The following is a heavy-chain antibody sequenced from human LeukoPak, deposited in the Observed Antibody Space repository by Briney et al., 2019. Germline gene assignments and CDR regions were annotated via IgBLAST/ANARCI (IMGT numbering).Heavy chain of an antibody. Sequence: GGSLRLSCAASGFTFDDYGMSWVRQAPGKGLEWVSGINWNGGSTGYADSVKGRFTTSRDNAKNSLYLQMNSLRAEDTALYYCARGSQYSGSYSKPGDAFDIWGQGTMVTVSS. CDR1: GFTFDDYG. CDR2: INWNGGST. D-gene: IGHD1-26*01. V-gene: IGHV3-20*04. J-gene: IGHJ3*02. CDR3: ARGSQYSGSYSKPGDAFDI.